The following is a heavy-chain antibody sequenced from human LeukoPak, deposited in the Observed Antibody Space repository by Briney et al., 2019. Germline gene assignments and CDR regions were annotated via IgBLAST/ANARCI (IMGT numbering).Heavy chain of an antibody. D-gene: IGHD6-19*01. CDR1: GYTLTELS. Sequence: GASVKVSCKVSGYTLTELSMHWVRQAPGKGLERMGGFDPEDGETIYAQKFQGRVTMTEDTSTDTAYMELSSLRSEDTAVYYCASPGGIAVAGYYYFDYWGQGTLVTVSS. CDR2: FDPEDGET. V-gene: IGHV1-24*01. CDR3: ASPGGIAVAGYYYFDY. J-gene: IGHJ4*02.